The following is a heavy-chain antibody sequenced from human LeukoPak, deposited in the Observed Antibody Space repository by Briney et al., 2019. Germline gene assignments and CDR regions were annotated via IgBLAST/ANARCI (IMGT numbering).Heavy chain of an antibody. J-gene: IGHJ4*02. CDR2: IYYSGST. CDR3: ARGSGDTMVRGVIIPYYFDY. V-gene: IGHV4-39*07. CDR1: GGSISSSSYY. Sequence: SETLSLTCTVSGGSISSSSYYWGWIRQPPGKGLEWIGSIYYSGSTYYNPSLKSRVTISVDTSKNQFSLKLSSVTAADTAVYYCARGSGDTMVRGVIIPYYFDYWGQGTLVTVSS. D-gene: IGHD3-10*01.